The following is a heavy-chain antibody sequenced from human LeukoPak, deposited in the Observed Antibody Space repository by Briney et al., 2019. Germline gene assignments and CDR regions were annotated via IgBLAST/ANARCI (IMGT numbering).Heavy chain of an antibody. D-gene: IGHD1-26*01. CDR1: GYTFTSYG. V-gene: IGHV1-18*01. J-gene: IGHJ6*03. CDR2: ISAYNGNT. Sequence: ASVKVSCKASGYTFTSYGISWVRQAPGQGLEWMGWISAYNGNTNYAQKLQGRVTMTTDTSTSTAYMELRSLRSDDTAVYYCARDQVGVTASYYYYYMDVWGKGTTVTVSS. CDR3: ARDQVGVTASYYYYYMDV.